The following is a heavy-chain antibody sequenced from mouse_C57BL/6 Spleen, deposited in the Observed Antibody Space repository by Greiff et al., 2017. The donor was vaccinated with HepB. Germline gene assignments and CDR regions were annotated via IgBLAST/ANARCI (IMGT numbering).Heavy chain of an antibody. CDR2: IWSGGST. CDR3: ASSIFPYAMDY. Sequence: VKLMESGPGLVQPSQSLSITCTVSGFSLTSYGVHWVRQSPGKGLEWLGVIWSGGSTDYNAAFISRLSISKDNSKSQVFFKMNSLQADDTAIYYCASSIFPYAMDYWGQGTSVTVSS. J-gene: IGHJ4*01. CDR1: GFSLTSYG. V-gene: IGHV2-2*01.